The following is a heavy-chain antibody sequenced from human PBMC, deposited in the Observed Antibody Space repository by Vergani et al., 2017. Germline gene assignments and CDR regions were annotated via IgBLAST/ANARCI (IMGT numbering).Heavy chain of an antibody. CDR3: ARHISVVRPSSMTAFDY. V-gene: IGHV4-39*01. CDR2: VYNSGNT. CDR1: GGSISSSRDY. D-gene: IGHD2-21*01. Sequence: QLQLQESGPGLVKPSETLSLNCTVSGGSISSSRDYWGWIRQSPGKGLEWIGSVYNSGNTYYNQSLQSRVTISVDTSKNQFSLKVASVTAADTAIYYCARHISVVRPSSMTAFDYWGQGTLVTVSS. J-gene: IGHJ4*02.